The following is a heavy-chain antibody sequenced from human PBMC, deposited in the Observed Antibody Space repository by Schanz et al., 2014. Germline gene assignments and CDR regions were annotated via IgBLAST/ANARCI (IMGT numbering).Heavy chain of an antibody. CDR1: GFSLTTLS. Sequence: QVHLVQSGAEVKKPGASLKVSCTVSGFSLTTLSVQWVRQTPGAGLEWMGGLDPKSGQVFYAQKFLGRLTMSEDTSTATAYMYLSGLKSDDTALYYCATSGDDTVTTPTYWGQGTLVTVSS. V-gene: IGHV1-24*01. CDR2: LDPKSGQV. J-gene: IGHJ4*02. D-gene: IGHD4-4*01. CDR3: ATSGDDTVTTPTY.